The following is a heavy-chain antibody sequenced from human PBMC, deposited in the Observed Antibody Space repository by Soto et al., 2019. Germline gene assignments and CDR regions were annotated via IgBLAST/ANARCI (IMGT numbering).Heavy chain of an antibody. CDR1: GFTFSNYT. J-gene: IGHJ4*02. V-gene: IGHV3-30*04. D-gene: IGHD3-10*01. Sequence: QVQLVESGGGVVQPGRSLRLSCAASGFTFSNYTMPWVRQAPGKGLEWVALISYDEIDKYFADAVKGRFTISRDNSKNTLYLQMDSLRAEDTAVYYCAGRSGSSDYWGRGTLVTVSS. CDR3: AGRSGSSDY. CDR2: ISYDEIDK.